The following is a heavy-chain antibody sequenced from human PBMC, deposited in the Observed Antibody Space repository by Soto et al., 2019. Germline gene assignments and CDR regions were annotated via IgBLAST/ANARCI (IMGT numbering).Heavy chain of an antibody. CDR1: GGSISSYY. Sequence: SETLSLTCTVSGGSISSYYWSWIRQPPGKGLEWIGYIYYSGSTNYNPSLKSRVTISVDTSKNQFSLKLSSVTAADTAVYYCARGEFYYYYGMDVWGQGTTVTVSS. CDR3: ARGEFYYYYGMDV. J-gene: IGHJ6*02. D-gene: IGHD3-16*01. CDR2: IYYSGST. V-gene: IGHV4-59*01.